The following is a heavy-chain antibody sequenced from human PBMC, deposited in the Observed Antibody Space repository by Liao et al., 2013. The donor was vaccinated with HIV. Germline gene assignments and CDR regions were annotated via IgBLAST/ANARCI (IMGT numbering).Heavy chain of an antibody. J-gene: IGHJ2*01. CDR2: IFTSGST. D-gene: IGHD2-15*01. Sequence: QVQLQESGPGLVKPSETLSLTCTVSGGSLSSYYWNWIRQPAGKGLEWIGRIFTSGSTNYITSLKSRVTISLDTANNQFSLRLTSVTAADTAVYYCARGGDVVPGSIYGWYFDVWGRGSLVTVSS. CDR1: GGSLSSYY. CDR3: ARGGDVVPGSIYGWYFDV. V-gene: IGHV4-4*07.